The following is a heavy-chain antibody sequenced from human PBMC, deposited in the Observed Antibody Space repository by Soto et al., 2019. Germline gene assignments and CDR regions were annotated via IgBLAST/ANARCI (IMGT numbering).Heavy chain of an antibody. J-gene: IGHJ4*02. Sequence: SETLSLTCTVSDGSISSYYWRWIRHPPGKGLECIGYISYSGSTKYNPSLKNRVTILRDTSKNQFSLKLSSVTAADTAVYYCARHVTTVTTVDYWGQGTLVTVSS. V-gene: IGHV4-59*01. CDR2: ISYSGST. D-gene: IGHD4-17*01. CDR3: ARHVTTVTTVDY. CDR1: DGSISSYY.